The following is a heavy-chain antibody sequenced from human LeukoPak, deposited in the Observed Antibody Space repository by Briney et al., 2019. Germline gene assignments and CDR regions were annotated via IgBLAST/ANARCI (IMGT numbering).Heavy chain of an antibody. CDR2: INHSGST. CDR1: GGSFSGYY. Sequence: PSETLSLTCAVYGGSFSGYYWSWIRQPPGKGLEWIGEINHSGSTNYNPSLKSRVTISVDTSKNQFSLKLSSVTAADTAVYYCASGYSYDFDYWGQGTLVTVSS. V-gene: IGHV4-34*01. J-gene: IGHJ4*02. CDR3: ASGYSYDFDY. D-gene: IGHD5-18*01.